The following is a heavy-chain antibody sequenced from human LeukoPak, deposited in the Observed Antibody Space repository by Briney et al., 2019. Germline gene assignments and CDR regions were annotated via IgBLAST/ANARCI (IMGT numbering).Heavy chain of an antibody. J-gene: IGHJ6*03. CDR1: GFTFGDYA. Sequence: GGSLRLSCTASGFTFGDYAMSWVRQAPGKGLEWVGFIRSKACGGTTEYAASVKGRFTISRDDSKSIAYLQMNSLKTEDTAVYYCTRTPGEQQLVTPASDYYYYYMDVWGKGTTVTISS. CDR3: TRTPGEQQLVTPASDYYYYYMDV. D-gene: IGHD6-13*01. V-gene: IGHV3-49*04. CDR2: IRSKACGGTT.